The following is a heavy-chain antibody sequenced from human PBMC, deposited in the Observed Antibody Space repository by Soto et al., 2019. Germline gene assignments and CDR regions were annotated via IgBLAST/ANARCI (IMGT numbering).Heavy chain of an antibody. V-gene: IGHV4-59*12. Sequence: SETLSLTCTVSGGSISGYYWNWIRQPPGKGLEWIGYIYQSGSTYYNPSLKSRVTISVDRSSNQFSLKLSSVTAADTAVYYCAICSNSGGYYEGFDYWGQGTLVIVSS. CDR3: AICSNSGGYYEGFDY. CDR1: GGSISGYY. J-gene: IGHJ4*02. D-gene: IGHD3-22*01. CDR2: IYQSGST.